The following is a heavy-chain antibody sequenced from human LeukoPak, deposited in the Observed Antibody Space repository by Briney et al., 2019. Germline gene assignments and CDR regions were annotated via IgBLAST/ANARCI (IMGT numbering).Heavy chain of an antibody. D-gene: IGHD3-22*01. CDR3: ARAQPYYYDSSGYYWSEFDY. J-gene: IGHJ4*02. V-gene: IGHV3-21*01. CDR2: ITSSSTYI. CDR1: GFIFSNYN. Sequence: PGGSLRLLCAASGFIFSNYNMNWVRQAPGKGLEWVSSITSSSTYIYYADSVKGRFTISRDNAKNSLYLQMNSLRAEDTAVYYCARAQPYYYDSSGYYWSEFDYWDQGTLVTVSS.